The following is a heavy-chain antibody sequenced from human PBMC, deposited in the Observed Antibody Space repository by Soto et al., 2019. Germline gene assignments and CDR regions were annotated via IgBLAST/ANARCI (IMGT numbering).Heavy chain of an antibody. V-gene: IGHV1-69*12. CDR1: GGTFSNYA. D-gene: IGHD6-13*01. J-gene: IGHJ4*02. Sequence: QVQLVQSGAEGKKPGSSVKVSCKASGGTFSNYAISWVRQAPGQGLEWMGGIIPIFGTTNYAQRFQGRVTITADESTSTAYMELSSLRSEDTAVYYCARVSSSWYKDYFDYWGQGTLVTVSS. CDR2: IIPIFGTT. CDR3: ARVSSSWYKDYFDY.